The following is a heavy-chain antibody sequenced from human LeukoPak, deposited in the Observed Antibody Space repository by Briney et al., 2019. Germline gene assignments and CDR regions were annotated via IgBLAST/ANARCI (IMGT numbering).Heavy chain of an antibody. CDR3: AHFGGVTHYYGMGV. J-gene: IGHJ6*02. CDR2: ISGSGGST. V-gene: IGHV3-23*01. Sequence: GGSLRLSCAASGFTFSSYAMSWVRQAPGKGLEWVSAISGSGGSTYYADSVKGRFTISRDNSKNTLYLQMNSLRAEDTAVYYCAHFGGVTHYYGMGVWGQGTTVTVSS. D-gene: IGHD3-16*01. CDR1: GFTFSSYA.